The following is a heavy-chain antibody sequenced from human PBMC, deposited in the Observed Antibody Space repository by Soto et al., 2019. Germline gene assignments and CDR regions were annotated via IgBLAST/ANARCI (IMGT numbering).Heavy chain of an antibody. J-gene: IGHJ5*02. V-gene: IGHV1-8*01. CDR2: MNTNSGKT. CDR1: GYTFTSCD. D-gene: IGHD2-2*01. Sequence: ASVKVSCKASGYTFTSCDINCVRQATGQGXEXXGWMNTNSGKTGYAKKFQGRVTMNRNTSISKAYMEMSRMRSEEEDVYYCARFVVVQAASLSAQHTYNWFDTWGQGTLVTVSS. CDR3: ARFVVVQAASLSAQHTYNWFDT.